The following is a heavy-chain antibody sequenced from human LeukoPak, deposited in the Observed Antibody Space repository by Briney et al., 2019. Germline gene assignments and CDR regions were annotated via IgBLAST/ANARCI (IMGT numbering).Heavy chain of an antibody. Sequence: GASVKVSCKASGGTFSSYAISWVRQAPGQGLEWMGGIIPIFGTANYAQKFQGRVTITADESTSTAYMELSSLRSEDTAVYYCARVLEMATILDAFDIWGQGTMVTVSS. D-gene: IGHD5-24*01. CDR3: ARVLEMATILDAFDI. CDR1: GGTFSSYA. CDR2: IIPIFGTA. V-gene: IGHV1-69*13. J-gene: IGHJ3*02.